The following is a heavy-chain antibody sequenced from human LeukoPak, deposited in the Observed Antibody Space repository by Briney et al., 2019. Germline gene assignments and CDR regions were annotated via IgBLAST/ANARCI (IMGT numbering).Heavy chain of an antibody. V-gene: IGHV3-30*02. D-gene: IGHD6-13*01. Sequence: GGSLRLSCAASGFTFSSYAMSWVRQAPGKGLEWVAFIRYDGSNKYYADSVKGRFTISRDNSKNTLYLQMNSLRAEDTAVYYCAKDSSEGENWFDPWGQGTLVTVSS. CDR1: GFTFSSYA. CDR3: AKDSSEGENWFDP. CDR2: IRYDGSNK. J-gene: IGHJ5*02.